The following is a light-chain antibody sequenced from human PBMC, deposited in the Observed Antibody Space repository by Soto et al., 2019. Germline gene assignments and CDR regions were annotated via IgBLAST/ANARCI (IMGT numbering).Light chain of an antibody. J-gene: IGKJ1*01. Sequence: DIQMTQSPSTLSASVVASVTITSLASQSISSWLAWYQQKPGKAPKLLIYKASTLKSGVPSRFSGSGSGTEFTLTISSLQPDDFATYYCQHYNSYSEAFGQGTKVDI. V-gene: IGKV1-5*03. CDR1: QSISSW. CDR2: KAS. CDR3: QHYNSYSEA.